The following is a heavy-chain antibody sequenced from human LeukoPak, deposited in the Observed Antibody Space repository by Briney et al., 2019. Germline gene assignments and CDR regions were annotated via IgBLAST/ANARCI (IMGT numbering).Heavy chain of an antibody. V-gene: IGHV4-4*07. CDR1: GGSISSYY. D-gene: IGHD3-10*01. CDR3: ARDLVLWFGRMSLAWFDP. J-gene: IGHJ5*02. Sequence: PSETLSLTCTVSGGSISSYYWSWIRQPAGKGLEWIGRIYTSGSTNYNPSLKSRVTMSVDTSKNQFSLKLSSVTAADTAVYYCARDLVLWFGRMSLAWFDPWGQGTLVTVSS. CDR2: IYTSGST.